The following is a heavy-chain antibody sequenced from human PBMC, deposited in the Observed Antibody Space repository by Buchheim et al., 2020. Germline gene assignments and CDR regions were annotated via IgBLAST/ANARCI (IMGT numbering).Heavy chain of an antibody. V-gene: IGHV4-34*01. CDR2: INHSGST. CDR3: ARGHKYYSYYGMDV. Sequence: QVQLQQWGAGLLKPSETLSLTCAVYGGSFSGYYWSWIRQPPGKGLEWIGEINHSGSTNYNPSLKSRVTISVDTSKNQFSLTLSSVTAADTAVYYCARGHKYYSYYGMDVWGQGTT. J-gene: IGHJ6*02. CDR1: GGSFSGYY.